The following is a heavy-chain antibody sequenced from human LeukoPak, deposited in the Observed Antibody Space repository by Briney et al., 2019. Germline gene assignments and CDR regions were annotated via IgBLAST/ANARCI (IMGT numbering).Heavy chain of an antibody. J-gene: IGHJ6*02. CDR3: ARNDYFGINNGMDV. Sequence: SETLSLTCAVSGGSFGDFYWSWIRQPPGKGLEWLGEINHSGYTNSYPSLKSRVTISVDTSKNQFSLRLSSVTAADTAVYYCARNDYFGINNGMDVWGQGTTVTVS. D-gene: IGHD2/OR15-2a*01. CDR2: INHSGYT. V-gene: IGHV4-34*01. CDR1: GGSFGDFY.